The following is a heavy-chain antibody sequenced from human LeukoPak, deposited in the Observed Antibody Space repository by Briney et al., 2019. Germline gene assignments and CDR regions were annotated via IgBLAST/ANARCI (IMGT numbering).Heavy chain of an antibody. CDR3: ARDQGYYYGSGTYYYMDV. CDR1: AFTVSSNY. Sequence: GGSLRLSCAASAFTVSSNYMSWVRQAPGKGLEWVSVIYSGGSTYYADSVKGRFTISRDNSKNTLYLQMNSLRAEDTAVYYCARDQGYYYGSGTYYYMDVWGKGTTVTVSS. V-gene: IGHV3-53*01. D-gene: IGHD3-10*01. J-gene: IGHJ6*03. CDR2: IYSGGST.